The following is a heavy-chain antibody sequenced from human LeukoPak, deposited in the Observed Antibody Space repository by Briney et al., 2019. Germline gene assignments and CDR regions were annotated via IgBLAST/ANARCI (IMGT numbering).Heavy chain of an antibody. D-gene: IGHD6-13*01. J-gene: IGHJ5*02. CDR2: IYTSGST. Sequence: SETLSLTCTVSGGSISSYYWSWIRQPAGKGLEWIGRIYTSGSTNYNPSLKSRVTMSVDTSKNQFSLKLSSVTAADTAVYYCARGIEAAGYNWFDPRGQGTLVTVCS. CDR1: GGSISSYY. V-gene: IGHV4-4*07. CDR3: ARGIEAAGYNWFDP.